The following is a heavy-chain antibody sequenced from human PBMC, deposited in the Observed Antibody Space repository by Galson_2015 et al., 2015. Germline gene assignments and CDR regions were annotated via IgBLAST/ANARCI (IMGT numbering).Heavy chain of an antibody. CDR1: AFTFSYYD. CDR2: IGVGGDT. D-gene: IGHD6-19*01. Sequence: SLRLSCAASAFTFSYYDMHWVRQATGQGLEWVSAIGVGGDTYYLDSVKGRFTISRENAKNSLYLQMNSLRAEDKAVYYCAREVKDDYSSGCGLDYWGQGILITVSS. CDR3: AREVKDDYSSGCGLDY. V-gene: IGHV3-13*01. J-gene: IGHJ4*02.